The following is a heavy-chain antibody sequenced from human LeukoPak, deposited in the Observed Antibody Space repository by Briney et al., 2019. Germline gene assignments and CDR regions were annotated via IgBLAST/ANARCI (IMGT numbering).Heavy chain of an antibody. CDR2: IYYSGST. CDR3: ARSPGAPNDYGDYSWFDP. D-gene: IGHD4-17*01. CDR1: GGSISSYY. Sequence: SETLSLTCTVSGGSISSYYWSWIRQPPGKGLEWIGYIYYSGSTNYNPSLKSRVTISVDTSKNQFSLKLSSVTAADTAVYYCARSPGAPNDYGDYSWFDPWGQGTLVTVSS. J-gene: IGHJ5*02. V-gene: IGHV4-59*01.